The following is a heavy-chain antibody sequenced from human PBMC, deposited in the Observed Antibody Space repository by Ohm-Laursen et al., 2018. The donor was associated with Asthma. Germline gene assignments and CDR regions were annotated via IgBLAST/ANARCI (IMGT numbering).Heavy chain of an antibody. CDR3: ARDVMEWYLPAFDF. D-gene: IGHD3-3*01. J-gene: IGHJ4*02. CDR1: GFIFSDYA. CDR2: GGSYYDGGLK. Sequence: SLRLSCTASGFIFSDYAFHWVRQAPGKGLEWVAVGGSYYDGGLKYYADSVNGRFTVSRDDSKNTLYLQMNSLRPDDTAVYYCARDVMEWYLPAFDFWGQGTLVTVSS. V-gene: IGHV3-30-3*01.